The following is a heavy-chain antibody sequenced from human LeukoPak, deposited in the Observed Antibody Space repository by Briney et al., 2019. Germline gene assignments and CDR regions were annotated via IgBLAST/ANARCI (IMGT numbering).Heavy chain of an antibody. CDR2: IYYTGST. CDR3: ARLLWNGRGAFDI. CDR1: GGSISSGGYY. J-gene: IGHJ3*02. Sequence: PSETLSLTCTVSGGSISSGGYYWSWIRQPPGKGLEYIGYIYYTGSTNYNPSLKSRVTISIDTSENQFSLKVNSVTAADTAVYYCARLLWNGRGAFDILGRGTLVTVSS. V-gene: IGHV4-61*08. D-gene: IGHD1-1*01.